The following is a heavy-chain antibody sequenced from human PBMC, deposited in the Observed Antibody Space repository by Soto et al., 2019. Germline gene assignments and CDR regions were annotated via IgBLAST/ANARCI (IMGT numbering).Heavy chain of an antibody. CDR3: GSALGVVPAAPPYYYYMAV. Sequence: ASVKVSCKASGYTFTSYDINWVRQATGQGLEWMGWMSPNSGNTGYAQKFQGRVTMTRNTSISTAYMELSSLRSEDTAVYYCGSALGVVPAAPPYYYYMAVWGKGTTVTVSS. V-gene: IGHV1-8*01. CDR1: GYTFTSYD. D-gene: IGHD2-2*01. J-gene: IGHJ6*03. CDR2: MSPNSGNT.